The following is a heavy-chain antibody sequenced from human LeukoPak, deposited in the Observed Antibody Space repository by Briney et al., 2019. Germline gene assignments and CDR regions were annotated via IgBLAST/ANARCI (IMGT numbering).Heavy chain of an antibody. V-gene: IGHV1-8*03. D-gene: IGHD6-13*01. CDR2: MNPNSGNT. CDR3: ARGQQLVDLGLDYYYMDV. CDR1: GYTFTSYD. Sequence: ASVKVSCKASGYTFTSYDINWVRQATGQGLEWMGWMNPNSGNTGYAQKFQGRVTITRNTPISTAYMELSSLRSEDTAVYYCARGQQLVDLGLDYYYMDVWGKGTTVTVSS. J-gene: IGHJ6*03.